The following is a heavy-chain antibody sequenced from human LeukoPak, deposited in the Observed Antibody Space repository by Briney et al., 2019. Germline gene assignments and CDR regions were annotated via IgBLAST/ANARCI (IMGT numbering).Heavy chain of an antibody. J-gene: IGHJ3*02. CDR3: ARGLRGWLDAFDI. Sequence: SQTLSLTCTVSGGSISSGDYYWSWIRQPPGKGLEWIGYIHYSGSTNYNPSLKSRVTISVDTSKNQFSLKLSSVTAADTAVYYCARGLRGWLDAFDIWGQGTMVTVSS. CDR1: GGSISSGDYY. CDR2: IHYSGST. D-gene: IGHD6-19*01. V-gene: IGHV4-30-4*01.